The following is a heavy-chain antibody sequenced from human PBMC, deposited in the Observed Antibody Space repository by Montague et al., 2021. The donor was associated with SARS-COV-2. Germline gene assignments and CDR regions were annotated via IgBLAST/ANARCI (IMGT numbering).Heavy chain of an antibody. CDR1: GGSISSSSYF. D-gene: IGHD5-24*01. V-gene: IGHV4-39*01. Sequence: SETLSLTCSVPGGSISSSSYFWGWIRQPPGKGLEWIGSIYSSGNTYYNPSLKSRVTISVDASKNQFSLKLSSVTAADTAVYYCARVVAAISGTVDYWGQGTLVTVSS. CDR2: IYSSGNT. CDR3: ARVVAAISGTVDY. J-gene: IGHJ4*02.